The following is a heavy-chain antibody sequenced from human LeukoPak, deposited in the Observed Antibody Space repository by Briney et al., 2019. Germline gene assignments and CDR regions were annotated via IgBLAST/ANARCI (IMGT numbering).Heavy chain of an antibody. D-gene: IGHD6-13*01. V-gene: IGHV4-59*01. J-gene: IGHJ3*02. Sequence: PSETLSLTCTVSDDSTSSYYWSWIRQPPGKGLEWIGYIYYSGSTNYNPSLKSRVTISVDTSKNQFSLKLSSVTAADTAVYYCARDSGSSYAFDIWGQGTMVTVSS. CDR3: ARDSGSSYAFDI. CDR1: DDSTSSYY. CDR2: IYYSGST.